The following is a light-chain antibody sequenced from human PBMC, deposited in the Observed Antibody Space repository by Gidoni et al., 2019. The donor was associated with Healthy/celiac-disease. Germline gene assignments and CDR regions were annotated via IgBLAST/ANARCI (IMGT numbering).Light chain of an antibody. J-gene: IGLJ3*02. CDR1: SSNIGSNT. Sequence: QSVLTQPPSPSGTPGQRVTISCSGSSSNIGSNTVNWYQQLPGTAPKLLIYSNNQRPSGAPDRFSGSKSGTSASLAISGLQSEDEADYYCAAWDDSLNGSWVFGGGTKLTVL. CDR3: AAWDDSLNGSWV. V-gene: IGLV1-44*01. CDR2: SNN.